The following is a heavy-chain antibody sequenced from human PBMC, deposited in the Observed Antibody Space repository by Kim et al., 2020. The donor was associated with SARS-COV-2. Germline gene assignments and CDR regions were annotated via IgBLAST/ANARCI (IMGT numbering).Heavy chain of an antibody. CDR1: CGSFSGYY. CDR2: INHSGST. J-gene: IGHJ4*02. V-gene: IGHV4-34*01. D-gene: IGHD4-17*01. CDR3: ARGAQGESTTVTTLDY. Sequence: SETLSLTCAVYCGSFSGYYWSWIRQPPGKGLEWIGEINHSGSTNYNPSLKSRVTISVDTSKNQFSLKLSSVTAADTAVYYCARGAQGESTTVTTLDYWGQGTLITVSA.